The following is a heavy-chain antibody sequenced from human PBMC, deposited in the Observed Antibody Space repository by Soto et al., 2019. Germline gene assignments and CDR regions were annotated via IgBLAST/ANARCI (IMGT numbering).Heavy chain of an antibody. J-gene: IGHJ6*02. D-gene: IGHD6-13*01. Sequence: GESLKISCKGSGYSFTSYWIGWVRQMPGKGLEWMGIVYPGDSDTRYSPSFQGQVTISADKSISTAYLQWSSLKASDTAMYYCARTSAGGKYYYGMDVWGQGTTVTVSS. CDR1: GYSFTSYW. V-gene: IGHV5-51*01. CDR3: ARTSAGGKYYYGMDV. CDR2: VYPGDSDT.